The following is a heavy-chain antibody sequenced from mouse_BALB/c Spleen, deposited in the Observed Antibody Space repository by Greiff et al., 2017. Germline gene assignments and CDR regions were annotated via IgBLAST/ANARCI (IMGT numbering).Heavy chain of an antibody. V-gene: IGHV5-12-1*01. CDR3: ARRGFTTAHYYAMDY. CDR1: GFAFSSYD. J-gene: IGHJ4*01. CDR2: ISSGGGST. Sequence: EVQGVESGGGLVKPGGSLKLSCAASGFAFSSYDMSWVRQTPEKRLEWVAYISSGGGSTYYPDTVKGRFTISRDNAKNTLYLQMSSLKSEDTAMYYCARRGFTTAHYYAMDYWGQGTSVTVSS. D-gene: IGHD1-2*01.